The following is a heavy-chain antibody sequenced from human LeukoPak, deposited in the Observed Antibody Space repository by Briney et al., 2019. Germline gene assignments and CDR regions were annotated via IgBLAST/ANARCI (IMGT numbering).Heavy chain of an antibody. Sequence: YPGGSLRLSCAASGFTFSSYGMQWVRQPPGKGLEWVAVISHNGDATFYADSVKGRFTISRDNSKSTLDLQMNSLRAEDTAVYYCTKEPNSYSSGWYFQHWGQGTLVTVSS. CDR2: ISHNGDAT. CDR1: GFTFSSYG. D-gene: IGHD6-25*01. V-gene: IGHV3-30*18. J-gene: IGHJ1*01. CDR3: TKEPNSYSSGWYFQH.